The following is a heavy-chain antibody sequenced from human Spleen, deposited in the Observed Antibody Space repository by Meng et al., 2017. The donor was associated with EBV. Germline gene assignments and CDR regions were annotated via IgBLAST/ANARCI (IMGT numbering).Heavy chain of an antibody. CDR1: GDSVSSGSHS. V-gene: IGHV4-61*01. D-gene: IGHD4-11*01. CDR2: IYYGGIT. Sequence: QVQLQGSGPGLVKPSETLSLPCTVSGDSVSSGSHSWSWIRQPPGKGLEWIGYIYYGGITNYNPSLKSRVTISLDTSKDQFSLRLTSVTAADTAVYYCARLYRNYEVNWFDPWGQGTLVTVSS. J-gene: IGHJ5*02. CDR3: ARLYRNYEVNWFDP.